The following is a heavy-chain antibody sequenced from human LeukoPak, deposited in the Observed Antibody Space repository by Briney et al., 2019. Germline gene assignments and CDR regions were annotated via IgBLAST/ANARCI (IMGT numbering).Heavy chain of an antibody. CDR1: GGSISSGSYY. D-gene: IGHD3-22*01. J-gene: IGHJ6*02. CDR3: ARGDYYDSSGYPPYYYYGMDV. CDR2: IYTSGST. V-gene: IGHV4-61*02. Sequence: PSQALSLTCTVSGGSISSGSYYWSWNRQPAGKGLEWIGRIYTSGSTNYNPSLKSRVTISVDTSKNQFSLKLSSVTAADTAVYYCARGDYYDSSGYPPYYYYGMDVWGQGTTVTVSS.